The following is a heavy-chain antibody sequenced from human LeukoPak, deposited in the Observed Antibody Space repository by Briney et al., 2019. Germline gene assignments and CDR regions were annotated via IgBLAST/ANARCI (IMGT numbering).Heavy chain of an antibody. Sequence: PSETLSLTCAVYGGSFSGYYWSWIRQPPGKGLDGIVEINHSGSTNYNPSLKGRVTISIDTSRNQFSLPLSSVTAADTAMYYCARVLWGILPPSHYWGQGALATVSS. CDR3: ARVLWGILPPSHY. CDR1: GGSFSGYY. V-gene: IGHV4-34*01. CDR2: INHSGST. D-gene: IGHD1-26*01. J-gene: IGHJ4*02.